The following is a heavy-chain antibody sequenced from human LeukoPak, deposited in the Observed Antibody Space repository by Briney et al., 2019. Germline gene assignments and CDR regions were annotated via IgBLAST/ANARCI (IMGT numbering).Heavy chain of an antibody. Sequence: AGGSLRVSCAGSGFMFSSYAMSWVRQAPGKGLEWVSAISGSGDSTCYADSVKGRFTISRDNSMNTLYLQMNSLRAEDTAIYYCAKESSIMTSWGQGTLVTVSS. CDR2: ISGSGDST. J-gene: IGHJ5*02. CDR3: AKESSIMTS. V-gene: IGHV3-23*01. CDR1: GFMFSSYA. D-gene: IGHD3-10*01.